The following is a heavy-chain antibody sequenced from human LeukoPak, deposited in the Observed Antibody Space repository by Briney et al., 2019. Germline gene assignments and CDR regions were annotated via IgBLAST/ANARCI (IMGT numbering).Heavy chain of an antibody. CDR1: GFTVSNNY. CDR2: IYSGGST. J-gene: IGHJ4*02. CDR3: ARATLDN. V-gene: IGHV3-53*01. Sequence: SGGSLRLSCAASGFTVSNNYISWVRQAPGKGLEWVSVIYSGGSTKYADSVKARFTISRDNSKNTVYLQTNSLRADDTAVYYCARATLDNWGQGTLVTVSS.